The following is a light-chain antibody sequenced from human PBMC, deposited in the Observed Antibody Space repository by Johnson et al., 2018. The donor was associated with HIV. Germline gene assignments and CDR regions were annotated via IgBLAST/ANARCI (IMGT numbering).Light chain of an antibody. Sequence: QSVLTQPPSVSAAPGQTVTISCSGHTSNIESNYVSWYQHLPGTAPKLLIYENNKRPSGIPDRFSGSKSGTSATLGITGLQTGAEADYYCGTWDSTLSPHYVFGTGTKVTVL. CDR3: GTWDSTLSPHYV. J-gene: IGLJ1*01. V-gene: IGLV1-51*02. CDR2: ENN. CDR1: TSNIESNY.